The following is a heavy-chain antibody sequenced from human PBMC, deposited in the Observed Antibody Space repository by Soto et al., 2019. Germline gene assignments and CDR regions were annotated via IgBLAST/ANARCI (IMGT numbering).Heavy chain of an antibody. CDR1: GFTFSSYG. J-gene: IGHJ4*02. V-gene: IGHV3-30*18. CDR2: ISYDGSNK. Sequence: QVQLVESGGGVVQPGRSLRLSCAASGFTFSSYGMHWVRQAPGKGLEWVAVISYDGSNKYYADSVKGRFTISRDNSKNTLYLQMNSLRAEDTAVYYCAKDGSSGWYWEVFYYFDYWGQGTLVTVSS. D-gene: IGHD6-19*01. CDR3: AKDGSSGWYWEVFYYFDY.